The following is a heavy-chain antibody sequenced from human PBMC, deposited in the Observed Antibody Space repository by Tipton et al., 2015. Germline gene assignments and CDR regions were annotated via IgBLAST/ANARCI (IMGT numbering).Heavy chain of an antibody. CDR3: ARSENYYGSGSPLDY. D-gene: IGHD3-10*01. CDR2: ISGYNGNA. J-gene: IGHJ4*02. Sequence: QSGAEVKKPGASVRVSCKASGYTFTSYDINWVRQTTGQGLEWMGWISGYNGNANSAQKFQDRVTMTMDTSTSAAYMELRSLRSDDTAVYYCARSENYYGSGSPLDYWGQGTLVNVSP. CDR1: GYTFTSYD. V-gene: IGHV1-18*01.